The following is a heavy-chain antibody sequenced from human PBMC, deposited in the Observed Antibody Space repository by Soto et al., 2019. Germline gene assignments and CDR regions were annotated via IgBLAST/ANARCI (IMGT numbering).Heavy chain of an antibody. J-gene: IGHJ3*02. CDR3: AREDYYGSGSDAFDI. V-gene: IGHV1-3*01. D-gene: IGHD3-10*01. Sequence: QVQLVQSGAEVKKPGASVKVSCKASGYTFTSYAMHWVRQAPGQRLEWMGWINAGNGNTKYSQKCPGRVTITRDTSASTAYMELSSLRSEDTAVYYCAREDYYGSGSDAFDIWGQGTMVTVSS. CDR2: INAGNGNT. CDR1: GYTFTSYA.